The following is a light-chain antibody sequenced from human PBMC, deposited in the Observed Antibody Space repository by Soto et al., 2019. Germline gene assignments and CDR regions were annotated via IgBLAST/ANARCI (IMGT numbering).Light chain of an antibody. CDR1: PSISGE. CDR2: DTY. J-gene: IGKJ4*01. V-gene: IGKV3-11*01. Sequence: EVVLPQSPATLSLPQGEIATLSCRTSPSISGELAWYQQTPGQAPRLIIFDTYNRATGIPARVSGSGSETAFTRTISGLAPEDFGVYYCQQRRNWPLTFGGGTKV. CDR3: QQRRNWPLT.